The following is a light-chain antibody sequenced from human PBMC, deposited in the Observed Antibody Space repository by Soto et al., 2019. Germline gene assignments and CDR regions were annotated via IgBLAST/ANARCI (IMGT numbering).Light chain of an antibody. CDR1: NSDVGSYNR. CDR3: SSYTTTNTYV. J-gene: IGLJ1*01. V-gene: IGLV2-18*02. Sequence: QSVLTQPPSVSGSPGQSVAISCTGTNSDVGSYNRVSWYQQPPGTAPKLIIYDVSNRPSGVPDRFSGSKSGNTASLTISGLQAEDEADYYCSSYTTTNTYVFGIGTQLTVL. CDR2: DVS.